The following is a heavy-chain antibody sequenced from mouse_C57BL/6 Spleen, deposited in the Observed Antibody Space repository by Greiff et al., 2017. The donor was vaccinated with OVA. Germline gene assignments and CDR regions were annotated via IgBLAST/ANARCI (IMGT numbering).Heavy chain of an antibody. J-gene: IGHJ4*01. V-gene: IGHV1-4*01. Sequence: VKVVESGAELARPGASVKMSCKASGYTFTSYTMHWVKQRPGQGLEWIGYINPSSGYTKYNQKFKDKATLTADKSSSTAYMQLSSLTSEDSAVYYCARTAQATNYAMDYWGQGTSVTVSS. CDR2: INPSSGYT. D-gene: IGHD3-2*02. CDR3: ARTAQATNYAMDY. CDR1: GYTFTSYT.